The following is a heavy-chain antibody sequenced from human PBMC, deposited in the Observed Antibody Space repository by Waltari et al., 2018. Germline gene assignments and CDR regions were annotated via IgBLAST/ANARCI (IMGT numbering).Heavy chain of an antibody. CDR1: GLTFKNAW. Sequence: EVQLVESGGGLVKPGGSLRLSCAASGLTFKNAWMSWIRQAPGKGLEWVGRIKSKTDGGTTDYAAPVKGRFTISRDDSKNTLYLQMNSLKTEDTAVYYCTTQEVITFGIRRIFDYWGQGTLVTVSS. CDR2: IKSKTDGGTT. J-gene: IGHJ4*02. V-gene: IGHV3-15*01. D-gene: IGHD3-16*01. CDR3: TTQEVITFGIRRIFDY.